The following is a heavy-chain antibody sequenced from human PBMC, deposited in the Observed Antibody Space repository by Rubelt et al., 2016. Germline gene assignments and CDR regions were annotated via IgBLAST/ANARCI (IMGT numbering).Heavy chain of an antibody. CDR2: INHSGST. V-gene: IGHV4-34*01. D-gene: IGHD6-13*01. CDR3: ARRNSSSWFGGYYGMDV. Sequence: QVQLQQWGAGLLKPSETLSLTCAVYGGSFSGYYWSWIRQPPGKGLEWIGEINHSGSTNYNPSLKSRVTIAVDTSKNQFSPKLSSVTAADTAVYYCARRNSSSWFGGYYGMDVWGQGTTVIVSS. CDR1: GGSFSGYY. J-gene: IGHJ6*02.